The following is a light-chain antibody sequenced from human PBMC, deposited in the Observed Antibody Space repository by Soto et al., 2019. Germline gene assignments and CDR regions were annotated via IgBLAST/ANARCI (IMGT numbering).Light chain of an antibody. CDR2: EVS. J-gene: IGLJ3*02. CDR3: SSYAGSNNWV. V-gene: IGLV2-8*01. Sequence: QSVLTQPPSASGSPGQSVTISCTGTSSDVGAYNYVSWYQQHPGKAPKLMISEVSKRPSGVPGRFSGSKSGTTASLTVSGLQADDEADYYCSSYAGSNNWVFGGGTKLTVL. CDR1: SSDVGAYNY.